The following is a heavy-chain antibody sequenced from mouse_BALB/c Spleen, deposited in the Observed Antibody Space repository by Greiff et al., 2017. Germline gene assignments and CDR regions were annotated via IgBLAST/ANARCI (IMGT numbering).Heavy chain of an antibody. D-gene: IGHD1-1*01. CDR3: ARAITTVVFDY. CDR1: GFTFSSYG. Sequence: EVQRVESGGGLVQPGGSLKLSCAASGFTFSSYGMSWVRQTPDKRLELVATINSNGGSTYYPDSVKGRFTISRDNAKNTLYLQMSSLKSEDTAMYYCARAITTVVFDYWGQGTTLTVSS. J-gene: IGHJ2*01. V-gene: IGHV5-6-3*01. CDR2: INSNGGST.